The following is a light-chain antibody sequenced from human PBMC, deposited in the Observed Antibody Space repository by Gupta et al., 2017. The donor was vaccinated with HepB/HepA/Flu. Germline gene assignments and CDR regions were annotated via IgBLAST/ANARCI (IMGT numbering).Light chain of an antibody. CDR2: QDS. CDR1: KLGDEY. CDR3: QEWDSSTGV. Sequence: SYELTQPPSVSVSPGQTASITCSGDKLGDEYACWYQPKPGQAPVLFIYQDSKRPSGIPERVSGSNSANTATLTISGAQAVDESYYYCQEWDSSTGVFGGGTKLTVL. J-gene: IGLJ2*01. V-gene: IGLV3-1*01.